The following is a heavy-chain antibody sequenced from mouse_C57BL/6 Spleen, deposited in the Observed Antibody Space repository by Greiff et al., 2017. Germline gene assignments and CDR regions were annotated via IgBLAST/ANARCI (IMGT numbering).Heavy chain of an antibody. V-gene: IGHV3-6*01. CDR3: AREGNYHWYFDV. Sequence: EVQLQQSGPGLVKPSQSLSLTCSVTGYSITSGYYWNWIRQFPGNKLEWMGYISYDGSNNYNPSLKNRISITRDTSKNQFFLKLNSVTTEDTATYYCAREGNYHWYFDVWGTGTTVTVSS. CDR1: GYSITSGYY. J-gene: IGHJ1*03. D-gene: IGHD2-1*01. CDR2: ISYDGSN.